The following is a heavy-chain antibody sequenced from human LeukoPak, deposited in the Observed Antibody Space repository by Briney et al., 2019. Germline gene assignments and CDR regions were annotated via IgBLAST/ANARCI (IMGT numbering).Heavy chain of an antibody. J-gene: IGHJ4*02. V-gene: IGHV7-4-1*02. D-gene: IGHD2-15*01. CDR2: INTNTGNP. CDR3: ARAVVVGPATPYYFDY. CDR1: GYTFTSYA. Sequence: ASVKVSCKASGYTFTSYAMNWVRQAPGQGLEWMGWINTNTGNPTYAQGFTGRFVFSLDTSVSTAYLQISSLKAEDTAVYYCARAVVVGPATPYYFDYWGQGTLVTVSS.